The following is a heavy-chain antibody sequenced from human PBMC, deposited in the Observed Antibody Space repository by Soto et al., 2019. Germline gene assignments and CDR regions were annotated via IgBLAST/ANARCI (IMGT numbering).Heavy chain of an antibody. V-gene: IGHV1-8*01. CDR2: MNPNSGNT. CDR1: GYTFTSYD. J-gene: IGHJ4*02. CDR3: ARGKRYNWNYVY. Sequence: ASVKVSCKASGYTFTSYDINWVRQATGQGLEWMGWMNPNSGNTGYAQKFQGRVTMTRNTSISTAYMELSSLRSEDTAVYYWARGKRYNWNYVYWGQGTLVTVSS. D-gene: IGHD1-7*01.